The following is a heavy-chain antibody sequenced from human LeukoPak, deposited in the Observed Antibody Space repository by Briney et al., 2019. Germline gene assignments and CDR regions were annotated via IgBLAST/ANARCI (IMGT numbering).Heavy chain of an antibody. J-gene: IGHJ4*02. V-gene: IGHV3-23*01. CDR2: ISGSGGST. D-gene: IGHD7-27*01. CDR3: AKDGGLWVSAHWGDS. Sequence: GGSLRLSCAASGFTFSSYAMSWVRQAPGKGLEWVSAISGSGGSTYYEDSVKGRFTISRDNSKNTLYLQMNSLRAEDTAVYYCAKDGGLWVSAHWGDSWGRGTLVTVSS. CDR1: GFTFSSYA.